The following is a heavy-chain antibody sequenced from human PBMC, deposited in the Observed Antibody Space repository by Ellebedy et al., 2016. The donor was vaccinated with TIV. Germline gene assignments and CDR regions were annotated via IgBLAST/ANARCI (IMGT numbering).Heavy chain of an antibody. V-gene: IGHV1-2*02. CDR1: GYTFTGYY. CDR3: ARDGACGGDCYGDNY. D-gene: IGHD2-21*02. Sequence: AASVKVSCKASGYTFTGYYIHWVRQAPGQGLEWMGWINPKNGGTNYAQKFQGRVTMTRDTSISTAYMELSWLRSDDTAVSYCARDGACGGDCYGDNYWGQGSLVTVSS. J-gene: IGHJ4*02. CDR2: INPKNGGT.